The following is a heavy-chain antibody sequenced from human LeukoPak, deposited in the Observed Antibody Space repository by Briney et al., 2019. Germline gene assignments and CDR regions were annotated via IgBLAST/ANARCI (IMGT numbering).Heavy chain of an antibody. V-gene: IGHV4-59*01. CDR1: GGSISSYY. CDR2: IYYSGST. J-gene: IGHJ2*01. CDR3: ARQYSDILTGYHRGELYWYFDL. D-gene: IGHD3-9*01. Sequence: PSETLSLTCTVSGGSISSYYWSWIRQPPGKGLEWIGYIYYSGSTNYNPSLKSRVTISVDTSKNQFSLKLSSVTAADTAVYYCARQYSDILTGYHRGELYWYFDLWGRGTLVTVSS.